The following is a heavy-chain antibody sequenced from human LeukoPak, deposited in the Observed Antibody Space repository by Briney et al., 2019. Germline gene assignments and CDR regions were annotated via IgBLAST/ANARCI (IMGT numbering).Heavy chain of an antibody. CDR3: ARNGYSSSWYVGY. Sequence: GGSLRLSCAASGFTFNTYIMHWVRQSPGKGLEWVAVISYDGSNKYYADSVKGRFTISRDNSKNTLYLQMNSLKAEDTAVYYCARNGYSSSWYVGYWGQGTLVTVSS. V-gene: IGHV3-30-3*01. J-gene: IGHJ4*02. CDR1: GFTFNTYI. D-gene: IGHD6-13*01. CDR2: ISYDGSNK.